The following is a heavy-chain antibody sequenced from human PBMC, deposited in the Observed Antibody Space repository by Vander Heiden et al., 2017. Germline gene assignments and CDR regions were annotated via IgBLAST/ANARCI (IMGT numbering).Heavy chain of an antibody. Sequence: QLVQSGAEVKKPGASVKVSCKASGYTFTDYGISWVRQAPGQGLEWMGWISGYNENTNYAQKFQGRVTMTTDASTSTAYLELRSLRSDDTAVYYCARPYGSGEVFEIWGQGTVVTGSS. CDR2: ISGYNENT. CDR3: ARPYGSGEVFEI. V-gene: IGHV1-18*01. D-gene: IGHD3-10*01. CDR1: GYTFTDYG. J-gene: IGHJ3*02.